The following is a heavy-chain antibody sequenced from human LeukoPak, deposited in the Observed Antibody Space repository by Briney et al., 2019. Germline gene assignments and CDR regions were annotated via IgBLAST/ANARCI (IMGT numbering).Heavy chain of an antibody. Sequence: PSETLSLTCTVSGGSISSSSYYWGWIRQPPGKGLEWIGSIYYSGSTYYNPSLKSRVTISVDTSKNQFSLKLSSVTAADTAVYYCARSTAIELAESIAARDDYYYYMDVWGKGTTVTVSS. V-gene: IGHV4-39*07. D-gene: IGHD6-6*01. CDR1: GGSISSSSYY. CDR2: IYYSGST. J-gene: IGHJ6*03. CDR3: ARSTAIELAESIAARDDYYYYMDV.